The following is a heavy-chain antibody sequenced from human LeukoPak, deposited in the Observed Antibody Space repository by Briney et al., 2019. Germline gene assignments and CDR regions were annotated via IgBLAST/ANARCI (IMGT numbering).Heavy chain of an antibody. CDR2: ISSSSTYI. D-gene: IGHD4/OR15-4a*01. J-gene: IGHJ4*02. CDR1: GFTFTTYT. Sequence: GGSLRLSCAASGFTFTTYTMNWVRQAPGKGLEWVSSISSSSTYIYYADSVKDRFTMSTDNAKNSLYLQMNSLRAEDTAVYYCARDEVYGEQYYFDYWGQGTLVTVSS. V-gene: IGHV3-21*01. CDR3: ARDEVYGEQYYFDY.